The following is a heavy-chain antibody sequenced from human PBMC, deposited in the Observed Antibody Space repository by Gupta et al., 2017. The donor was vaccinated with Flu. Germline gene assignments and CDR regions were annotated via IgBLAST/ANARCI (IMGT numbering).Heavy chain of an antibody. CDR1: GFTFSNAW. CDR2: IKSKTDGGTT. Sequence: EVQLVESGGGLVKPGGSLRLSCAASGFTFSNAWMSWVRQAPGKGLEWVGRIKSKTDGGTTDYAAPVKGRFTISRDDSKNTLYLQMNSLKTEDTAVYYCTTDLSYTVRHAFDIWGQGTMVTVSS. J-gene: IGHJ3*02. CDR3: TTDLSYTVRHAFDI. D-gene: IGHD2-2*02. V-gene: IGHV3-15*01.